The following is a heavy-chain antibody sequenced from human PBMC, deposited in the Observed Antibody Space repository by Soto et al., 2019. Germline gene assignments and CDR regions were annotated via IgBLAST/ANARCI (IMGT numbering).Heavy chain of an antibody. CDR3: ARVQYGDLVDY. J-gene: IGHJ4*02. D-gene: IGHD4-17*01. Sequence: DVQLVESGGGLVQPGGSLRLYCAASGFTVSGIYMSWVRQAPGKGLEWVSFIYTGGGTYYADSVRGRFTISRDTSQNTLHLQMNSLRAEDTAVYYCARVQYGDLVDYWGQGTLVTVSS. V-gene: IGHV3-66*01. CDR2: IYTGGGT. CDR1: GFTVSGIY.